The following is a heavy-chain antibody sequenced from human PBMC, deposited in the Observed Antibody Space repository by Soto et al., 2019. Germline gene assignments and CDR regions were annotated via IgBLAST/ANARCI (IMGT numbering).Heavy chain of an antibody. CDR2: IFTNGNT. J-gene: IGHJ6*02. V-gene: IGHV4-4*07. CDR3: ASGPLVSRYYGLNV. Sequence: PSETLSLTCSVSGVSMNDYYWSWIRQPAGRGLEWIGRIFTNGNTNYNPSLRGRLTMSVDTSTNQVSLRLTSVTAADTAVYYCASGPLVSRYYGLNVWGQGTTVTVSS. CDR1: GVSMNDYY.